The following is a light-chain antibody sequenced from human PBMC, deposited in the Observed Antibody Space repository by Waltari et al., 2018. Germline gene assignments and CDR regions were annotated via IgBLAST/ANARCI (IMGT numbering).Light chain of an antibody. V-gene: IGLV2-23*02. CDR3: CSYAGSATPVL. CDR1: SSDVGDYKY. CDR2: DVT. J-gene: IGLJ2*01. Sequence: QSALTQAASVSGSPGQSITISCAGTSSDVGDYKYVSWYQQHPGKAPKLMIYDVTKRPSGVSNRFSGSKSDSTASLTISGLQAEDEADYYCCSYAGSATPVLFGGGTKLTVL.